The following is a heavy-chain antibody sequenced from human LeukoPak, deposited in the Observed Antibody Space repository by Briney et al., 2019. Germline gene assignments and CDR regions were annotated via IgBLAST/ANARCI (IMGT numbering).Heavy chain of an antibody. CDR2: ISYDGSNK. Sequence: PGGSLRLSCAASGFTFSSYAMHWVRQAPGKGLEWVAVISYDGSNKYYADSVKGRFTISRDNSENTLYLQMNSLRAEDTAVYYCARDLGYCSSTSCYFPGYWGQGTLVTVSS. V-gene: IGHV3-30*04. D-gene: IGHD2-2*01. CDR3: ARDLGYCSSTSCYFPGY. J-gene: IGHJ4*02. CDR1: GFTFSSYA.